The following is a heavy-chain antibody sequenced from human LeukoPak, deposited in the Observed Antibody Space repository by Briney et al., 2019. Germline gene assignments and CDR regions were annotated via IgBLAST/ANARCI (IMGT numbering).Heavy chain of an antibody. D-gene: IGHD3-10*01. J-gene: IGHJ4*02. CDR2: ISYDGSNK. Sequence: GRSLRLSCAASGFTFSSYGMLWVRQAPGKGLEWVAVISYDGSNKYYADSVKARFTISRDNSKNTLYLQMNSLRAEDTAVYYCAKDLKPYGSGSYYFDYWGQGTLVTVSS. V-gene: IGHV3-30*18. CDR3: AKDLKPYGSGSYYFDY. CDR1: GFTFSSYG.